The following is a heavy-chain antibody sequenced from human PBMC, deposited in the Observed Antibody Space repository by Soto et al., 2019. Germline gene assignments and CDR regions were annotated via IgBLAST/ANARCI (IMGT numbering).Heavy chain of an antibody. CDR1: GGSISSGGYY. V-gene: IGHV4-31*03. D-gene: IGHD4-17*01. Sequence: SETLSLTCTVSGGSISSGGYYWSWIRQHPGKGLEWIGHIYYSGSTYYNPSLKSRVTISVDTSKNQFSLKLSSVTAADTAVYYCARGGDYVPFDYWGQGTLVTVSS. CDR2: IYYSGST. J-gene: IGHJ4*02. CDR3: ARGGDYVPFDY.